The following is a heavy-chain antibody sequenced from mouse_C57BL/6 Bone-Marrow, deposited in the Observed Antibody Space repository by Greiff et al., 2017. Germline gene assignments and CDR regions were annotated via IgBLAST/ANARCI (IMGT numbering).Heavy chain of an antibody. CDR3: ARGLRSFDY. CDR2: ISDGGSYT. V-gene: IGHV5-4*03. D-gene: IGHD1-1*01. CDR1: GFTFSSYA. Sequence: EVKLVESGGGLVKPGGSLKLSCAASGFTFSSYAMSWVRQTPEKRLEWVATISDGGSYTYYPDNVKGRFTISRDKAKNNLYLQMSHLKAEDTAMYYCARGLRSFDYWGQGTTLTVSS. J-gene: IGHJ2*01.